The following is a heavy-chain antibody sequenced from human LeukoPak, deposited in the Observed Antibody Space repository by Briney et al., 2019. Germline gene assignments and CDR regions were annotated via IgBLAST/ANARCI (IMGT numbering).Heavy chain of an antibody. CDR2: IYYTGST. CDR3: ASEIYYYGSGGVFDY. V-gene: IGHV4-34*11. D-gene: IGHD3-10*01. Sequence: SETLSLTCAVYGGSFSGYYWSWIRQPPGKGLGWIGYIYYTGSTNYNPSLKSRVTISVDTSKNQFSLNLSSVTAADTAVYYCASEIYYYGSGGVFDYWGQGTLVTVSS. J-gene: IGHJ4*02. CDR1: GGSFSGYY.